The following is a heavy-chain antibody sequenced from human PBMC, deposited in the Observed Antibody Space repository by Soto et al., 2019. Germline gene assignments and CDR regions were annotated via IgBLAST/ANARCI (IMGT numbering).Heavy chain of an antibody. CDR2: IYYSGST. Sequence: SETLSLTCTVSGGSISSYYWSWIRQPPGKGLEWIGYIYYSGSTNYNPSLKSRVTISVDTSKNQFSLKLSSVTAADTAVYYCAGAAYCGGDCYSEFDYWGQGTLVTVSS. J-gene: IGHJ4*02. CDR1: GGSISSYY. V-gene: IGHV4-59*01. CDR3: AGAAYCGGDCYSEFDY. D-gene: IGHD2-21*02.